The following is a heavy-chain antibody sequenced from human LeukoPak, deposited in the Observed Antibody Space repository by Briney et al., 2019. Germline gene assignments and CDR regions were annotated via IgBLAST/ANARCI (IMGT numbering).Heavy chain of an antibody. V-gene: IGHV1-18*01. CDR2: ISAYNGNT. J-gene: IGHJ4*02. Sequence: ASVKVSCKASGYTFTSYGISWVRQAPGQGLEWMGWISAYNGNTNYAQKLQGRVTMTTDTSTSTVYMELSSLRSEDTAVYYCARAYYDILTGANRYYFDYWGQGTLVTVSS. CDR1: GYTFTSYG. D-gene: IGHD3-9*01. CDR3: ARAYYDILTGANRYYFDY.